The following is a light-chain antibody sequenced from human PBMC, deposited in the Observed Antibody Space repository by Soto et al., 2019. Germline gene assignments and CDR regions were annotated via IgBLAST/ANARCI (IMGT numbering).Light chain of an antibody. CDR2: VNNDGSH. Sequence: QLVLTQSPSASAYLGASVNLTCTLSSGHSNYAIAWHQQQPEKGPRYLMKVNNDGSHSKGDGIPDRFSGASSGAERYLTISRLQSEDEADYYCQTWATGIRVFGGGTKLTVL. CDR3: QTWATGIRV. CDR1: SGHSNYA. J-gene: IGLJ2*01. V-gene: IGLV4-69*02.